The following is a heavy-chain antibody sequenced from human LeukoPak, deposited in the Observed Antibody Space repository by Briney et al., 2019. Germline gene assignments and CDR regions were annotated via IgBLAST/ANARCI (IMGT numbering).Heavy chain of an antibody. J-gene: IGHJ4*02. Sequence: SVTVSCTASGGTFSSYAISWVRQAPGQGLEWMGRIIPILGIANYAQKFQGRVTITADKSTSTAYMELSSLRSEDTAVYYCARDTIVVVPAAKTLFDYWGQGTLVTVSS. CDR3: ARDTIVVVPAAKTLFDY. CDR1: GGTFSSYA. V-gene: IGHV1-69*04. CDR2: IIPILGIA. D-gene: IGHD2-2*01.